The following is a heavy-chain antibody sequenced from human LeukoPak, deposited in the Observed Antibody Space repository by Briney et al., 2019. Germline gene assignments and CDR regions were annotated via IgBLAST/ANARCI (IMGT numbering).Heavy chain of an antibody. CDR2: INWNGGST. V-gene: IGHV3-20*04. CDR1: GYSISSGYY. J-gene: IGHJ4*02. Sequence: ETLSLTCTVSGYSISSGYYWGWIRQPPGKGLEWVSGINWNGGSTGYADSVKGRFTISRDNAKNSLYLQMNSLRAEDTALYYCARAVDYYGSGNLVYWGQGTLVTVSS. D-gene: IGHD3-10*01. CDR3: ARAVDYYGSGNLVY.